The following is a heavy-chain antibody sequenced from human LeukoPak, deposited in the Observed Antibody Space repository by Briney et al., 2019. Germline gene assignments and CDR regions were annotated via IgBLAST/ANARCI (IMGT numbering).Heavy chain of an antibody. D-gene: IGHD2-8*01. CDR1: GFTFRSYG. J-gene: IGHJ6*03. Sequence: GGSLRLSCAATGFTFRSYGMHWVRQAPGKGLEWVSYIQYDGSNQQYADSVKGRFSISRDSSKNISHLQMNSLRAEDTAVYYCAKDRCSNGVGCYYYYMDVWGKGTTVTISS. CDR2: IQYDGSNQ. V-gene: IGHV3-30*02. CDR3: AKDRCSNGVGCYYYYMDV.